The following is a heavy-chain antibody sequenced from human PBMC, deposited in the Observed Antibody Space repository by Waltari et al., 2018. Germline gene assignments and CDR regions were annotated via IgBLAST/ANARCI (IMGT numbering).Heavy chain of an antibody. CDR3: ARDTSEDGYKSSWDDY. CDR1: GGPSSRYA. V-gene: IGHV1-69*01. D-gene: IGHD6-13*01. J-gene: IGHJ4*02. CDR2: ISPILGTT. Sequence: QVQLMQSGAEVKKPGSSVKVSCKASGGPSSRYALSWVRQAPGQGLEWMGGISPILGTTNDEQKCQGRVTITADESTSTAYMELSSLKSEDTAGYFCARDTSEDGYKSSWDDYWGQGTLVTVSS.